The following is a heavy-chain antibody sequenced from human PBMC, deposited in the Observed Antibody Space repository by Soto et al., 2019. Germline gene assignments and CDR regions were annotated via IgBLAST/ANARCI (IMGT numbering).Heavy chain of an antibody. CDR1: GFTFSSFD. D-gene: IGHD3-3*01. Sequence: GGSLRLSCAASGFTFSSFDMHWVRQPTGKGLEWVSAIGTAGDTYYPGSVKGRFTISRDNAKNSLHLQMNSLRAGDTAVYYCAREARVFGKAFDVWGQATTVPV. V-gene: IGHV3-13*01. J-gene: IGHJ3*01. CDR3: AREARVFGKAFDV. CDR2: IGTAGDT.